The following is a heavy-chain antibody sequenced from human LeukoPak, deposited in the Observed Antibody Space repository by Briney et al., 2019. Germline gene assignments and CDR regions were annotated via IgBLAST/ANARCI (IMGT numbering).Heavy chain of an antibody. CDR2: IYYSGST. CDR3: ARQNSGYGLGAFDI. CDR1: GGSIISYY. J-gene: IGHJ3*02. D-gene: IGHD5-12*01. V-gene: IGHV4-59*12. Sequence: SETLSLTCTVSGGSIISYYWSWIRQPPGKGLEWIGYIYYSGSTNYNPSLKSRVTISVDTSKNQFSLKLSSVTAADTAVYYRARQNSGYGLGAFDIWGQGTMVTVSS.